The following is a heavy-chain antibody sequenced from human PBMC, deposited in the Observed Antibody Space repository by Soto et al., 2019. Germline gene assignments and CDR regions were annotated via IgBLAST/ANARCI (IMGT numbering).Heavy chain of an antibody. V-gene: IGHV1-69*06. CDR2: IIPLFGTT. D-gene: IGHD3-10*01. Sequence: QVHLEQSGAEVKKPGSSVKVSCKASEGTFSSHAISWVRQAPEEGLEWMGGIIPLFGTTNYAQKFQGRVTITADKSTSTVFMELISLTSEDTAIYYCAGGYMVRGGDAWFDTWGQGTLVAVSS. CDR3: AGGYMVRGGDAWFDT. CDR1: EGTFSSHA. J-gene: IGHJ5*02.